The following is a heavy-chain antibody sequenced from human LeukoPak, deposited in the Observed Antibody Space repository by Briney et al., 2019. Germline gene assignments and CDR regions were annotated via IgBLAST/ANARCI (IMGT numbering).Heavy chain of an antibody. J-gene: IGHJ4*02. V-gene: IGHV3-15*01. Sequence: GGSLRLSCVGSGLTFSNSWMSWIRQAPGKGVQWVGHIKSKTDGGTTEYAAPVKGRFTISRDDSKNTLYLQMNSLKNEDAALYYCTALGAASEYWGQGALVTVSS. CDR2: IKSKTDGGTT. D-gene: IGHD2-15*01. CDR3: TALGAASEY. CDR1: GLTFSNSW.